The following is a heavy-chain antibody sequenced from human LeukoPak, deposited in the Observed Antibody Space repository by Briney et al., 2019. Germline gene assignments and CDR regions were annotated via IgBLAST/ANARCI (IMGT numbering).Heavy chain of an antibody. D-gene: IGHD2-15*01. Sequence: SETLSLTCAVYGGSFSGYYWSWIRQPPGKGLEWIGEINHRGSTNYNPSLKSRVTISVDTSKNQFSLKLSSVTAADTAVYYCARGWRSGGSCYSDYWGQGTLVTVSS. J-gene: IGHJ4*02. V-gene: IGHV4-34*01. CDR3: ARGWRSGGSCYSDY. CDR2: INHRGST. CDR1: GGSFSGYY.